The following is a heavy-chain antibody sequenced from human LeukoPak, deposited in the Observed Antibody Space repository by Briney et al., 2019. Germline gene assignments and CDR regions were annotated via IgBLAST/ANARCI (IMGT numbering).Heavy chain of an antibody. CDR3: ATGSGSYYHDY. CDR1: GFTFSSYS. D-gene: IGHD3-10*01. J-gene: IGHJ4*02. Sequence: GGSLRLSCAASGFTFSSYSMNWVRQAPGKGLEWVSSISSSSRYIYYADSVKGRFTISRDNAKNSLYLQMNSLRAEDTAVYYCATGSGSYYHDYWGQGTLVTVSS. CDR2: ISSSSRYI. V-gene: IGHV3-21*01.